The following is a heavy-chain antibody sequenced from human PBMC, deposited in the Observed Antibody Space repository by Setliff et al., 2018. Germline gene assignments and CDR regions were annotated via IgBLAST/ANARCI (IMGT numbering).Heavy chain of an antibody. CDR1: GFTFNGYA. CDR2: ISSDGNIK. D-gene: IGHD3-22*01. Sequence: SLRLSCAASGFTFNGYAMNWVRQVPGKGLEWVAVISSDGNIKFHAESVKGRFTISRDNSKNTQYLQMHSLRVEDTAVYYCAREYYDSSGFSYGMDVWGQGTTVTVSS. V-gene: IGHV3-30-3*01. J-gene: IGHJ6*02. CDR3: AREYYDSSGFSYGMDV.